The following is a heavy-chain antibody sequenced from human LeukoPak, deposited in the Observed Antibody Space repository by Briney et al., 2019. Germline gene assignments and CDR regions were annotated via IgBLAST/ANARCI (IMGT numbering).Heavy chain of an antibody. V-gene: IGHV4-34*01. J-gene: IGHJ4*02. Sequence: SETLSLTCAVYGGSFSGYYWSWIRQPPGKGLEWIGEINHSGSTNYNPSLKSRVTISVDMSKNQISLRLTSVSAADTAMYYCVKSGGYGLIDYWGQGTLVTVSS. CDR2: INHSGST. CDR1: GGSFSGYY. D-gene: IGHD6-19*01. CDR3: VKSGGYGLIDY.